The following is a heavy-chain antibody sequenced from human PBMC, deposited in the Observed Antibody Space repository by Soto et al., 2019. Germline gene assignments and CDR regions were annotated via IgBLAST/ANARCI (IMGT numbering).Heavy chain of an antibody. J-gene: IGHJ6*02. Sequence: ESGGGMVQPGRSLRLSCAASGFTFSNYGMHWVRQAPGKGLEWVAVISYDGSDKYYADSVTGRFSISRDNSKNTLYLQMNSLRAEDTAVYYCAKVTGYCSSSRCRRDYYYYYGMDVWGQRNTVTVSS. CDR1: GFTFSNYG. V-gene: IGHV3-30*18. D-gene: IGHD2-2*01. CDR2: ISYDGSDK. CDR3: AKVTGYCSSSRCRRDYYYYYGMDV.